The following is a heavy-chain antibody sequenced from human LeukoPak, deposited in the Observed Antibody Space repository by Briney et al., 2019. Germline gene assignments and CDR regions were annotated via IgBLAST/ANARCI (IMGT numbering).Heavy chain of an antibody. CDR2: ISASGAGT. CDR1: GFTFSSYA. CDR3: AREGVRGSGSYYNVKDY. V-gene: IGHV3-23*01. J-gene: IGHJ4*02. D-gene: IGHD3-10*01. Sequence: GGSLRLSCSVSGFTFSSYAVSWVRQAAGKGLEWVSSISASGAGTYYADSVKGRFTISRENSKNTLYLQMNSLRAEDTAVYYCAREGVRGSGSYYNVKDYWGQGSLVTVSS.